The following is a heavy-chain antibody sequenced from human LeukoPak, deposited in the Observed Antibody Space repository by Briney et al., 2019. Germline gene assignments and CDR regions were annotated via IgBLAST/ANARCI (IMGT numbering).Heavy chain of an antibody. CDR2: ISYDGSNE. CDR1: GFTFSSYV. V-gene: IGHV3-30*04. D-gene: IGHD1-26*01. Sequence: GGSLRLSCAASGFTFSSYVMHWVRQAPGKGLEWVAIISYDGSNEYYADSVKGRFTISRDNAKNSLYLQLNSLRAEDTAVYYCARDPYSGSYSDHYYYYMDVWGKGTTVTVSS. J-gene: IGHJ6*03. CDR3: ARDPYSGSYSDHYYYYMDV.